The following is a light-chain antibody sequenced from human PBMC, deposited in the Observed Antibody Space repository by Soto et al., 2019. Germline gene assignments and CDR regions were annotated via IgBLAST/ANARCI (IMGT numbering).Light chain of an antibody. CDR2: DVS. CDR3: CSYTTSSTVV. J-gene: IGLJ2*01. Sequence: QSVLTQPASVSGSPGQSITIYCTGTSRDVGAYNYVSWYQQYPGKAPKVIIYDVSNRPAGVSNRFSGSKSGNTASLTISGLQAEDEADYYFCSYTTSSTVVFGGGTKLTVL. V-gene: IGLV2-14*01. CDR1: SRDVGAYNY.